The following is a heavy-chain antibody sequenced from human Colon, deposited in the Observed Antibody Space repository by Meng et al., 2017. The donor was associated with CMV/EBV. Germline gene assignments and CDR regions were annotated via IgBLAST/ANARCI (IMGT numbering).Heavy chain of an antibody. V-gene: IGHV3-23*05. Sequence: AGSLRLSCAGSGFTFSSYAMSWVRQGPGQGLEWVSVIGSTGTGARYADSVQGRFVISRDNSTNTVYLQMNSLSAEATALSYCSKNGAWFRVDSWGRGLPVTVSS. J-gene: IGHJ4*02. CDR1: GFTFSSYA. CDR2: IGSTGTGA. D-gene: IGHD3-10*01. CDR3: SKNGAWFRVDS.